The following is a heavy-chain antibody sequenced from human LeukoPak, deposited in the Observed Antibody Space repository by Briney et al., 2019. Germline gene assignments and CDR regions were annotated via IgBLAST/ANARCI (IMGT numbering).Heavy chain of an antibody. Sequence: GRSLRLSCAASGFTFSSYAMHWVRQAPGKGLEWVAVISYDGSNKYYADSVKGRFTISRDNSKNTLYLQMNSLRAEDTAVYYCARKAWDIVVVPAATNWFDPWGQGTLVTVSS. J-gene: IGHJ5*02. CDR3: ARKAWDIVVVPAATNWFDP. CDR1: GFTFSSYA. D-gene: IGHD2-2*01. V-gene: IGHV3-30*04. CDR2: ISYDGSNK.